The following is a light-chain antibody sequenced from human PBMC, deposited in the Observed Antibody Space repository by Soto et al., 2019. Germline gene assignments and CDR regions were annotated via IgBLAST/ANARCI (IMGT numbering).Light chain of an antibody. J-gene: IGKJ5*01. V-gene: IGKV3-15*01. CDR2: GAS. Sequence: EIVMTQSTAALSVSPGERATLSCRASQSITNNLAWYQHKPGQAPRLLIYGASTRASGIPARFSGSGFRTDFTLTINTLQSEDFAVYFCQQYDAWPITFGQGTRLEIK. CDR1: QSITNN. CDR3: QQYDAWPIT.